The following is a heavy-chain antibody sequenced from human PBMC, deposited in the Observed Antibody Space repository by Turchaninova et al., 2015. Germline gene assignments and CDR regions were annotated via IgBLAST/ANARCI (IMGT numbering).Heavy chain of an antibody. Sequence: VQLVESGGGLVQPGGSLRLSCAASGFTFSRYWLGWVRQDPGKGLEWVAKIKKEGCEKYDGGPGKGRFTISSDNARRSLYLKMNSRGAEDTAVYYCARAQGSDFGSGSYTDYWGQGTLVTVSS. V-gene: IGHV3-7*01. D-gene: IGHD3-10*01. CDR1: GFTFSRYW. CDR2: IKKEGCEK. CDR3: ARAQGSDFGSGSYTDY. J-gene: IGHJ4*02.